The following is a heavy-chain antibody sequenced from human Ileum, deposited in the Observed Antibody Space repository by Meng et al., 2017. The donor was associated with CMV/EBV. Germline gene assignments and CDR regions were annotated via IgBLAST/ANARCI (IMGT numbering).Heavy chain of an antibody. D-gene: IGHD1-26*01. CDR1: GGSFSDFF. Sequence: QVQCHRWGAGMLKPSVTLSLTSAVYGGSFSDFFWGWIRQPPGKGLEWIGESSHSGNTKYNPSLKSRVTISVDASKNQFSLNMRSVTAADTAVYYCARGRDFWWEMDYTGQGTLVTVSS. V-gene: IGHV4-34*01. CDR2: SSHSGNT. CDR3: ARGRDFWWEMDY. J-gene: IGHJ4*02.